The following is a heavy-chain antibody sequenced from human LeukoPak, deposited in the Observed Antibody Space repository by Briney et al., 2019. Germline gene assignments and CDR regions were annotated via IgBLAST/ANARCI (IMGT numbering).Heavy chain of an antibody. V-gene: IGHV3-23*01. J-gene: IGHJ3*02. CDR1: GFTFSRHA. Sequence: GGSLRLSCAASGFTFSRHAMNWVRQAPGKGLEWVSAMNGSGGSTTYADTVQGRFTISRDNSRRTLYLQMNSLRAEHTAVYYCATGSWSRTSCELARQGGDGAFDIWGQGTMVTVSS. CDR3: ATGSWSRTSCELARQGGDGAFDI. D-gene: IGHD2-2*01. CDR2: MNGSGGST.